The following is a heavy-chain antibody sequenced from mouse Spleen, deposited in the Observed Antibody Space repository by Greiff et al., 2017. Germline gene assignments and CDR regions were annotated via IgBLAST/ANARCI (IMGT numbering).Heavy chain of an antibody. V-gene: IGHV5-9-3*01. CDR2: ISSGGSYT. J-gene: IGHJ2*01. Sequence: EVKLQESGGGLVKPGGSLKLSCAASGFTFSSYAMSWVRQTPEKRLEWVATISSGGSYTYYPDSVKGRFTISRDNAKNTLYLQMSSLRSEDTAMYYCARQRTTVVTYYFDYWGQGTTLTVSS. CDR3: ARQRTTVVTYYFDY. D-gene: IGHD1-1*01. CDR1: GFTFSSYA.